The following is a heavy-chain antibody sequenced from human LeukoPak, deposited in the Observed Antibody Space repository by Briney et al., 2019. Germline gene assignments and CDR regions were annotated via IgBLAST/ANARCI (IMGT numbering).Heavy chain of an antibody. D-gene: IGHD2-21*01. CDR3: ARIAYADEGMDV. V-gene: IGHV3-48*01. CDR1: GFTVSSNY. CDR2: ISSSSSTI. Sequence: GGSLRLSCAVSGFTVSSNYMSWVRQAPGKGLEWVSYISSSSSTIYYADSVKGRFTISRDNAKNSLYLQMNSLRAEDTAVYYCARIAYADEGMDVWGKGTTVTVSS. J-gene: IGHJ6*03.